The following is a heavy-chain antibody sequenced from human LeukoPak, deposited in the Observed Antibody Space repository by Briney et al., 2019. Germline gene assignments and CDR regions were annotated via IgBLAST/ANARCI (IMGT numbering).Heavy chain of an antibody. D-gene: IGHD3-10*01. CDR1: GFTFRTFW. CDR3: VDGESLLY. V-gene: IGHV3-7*03. Sequence: GGSLRLSCAVSGFTFRTFWMAWVRQAPGKGLEWVATIKQDGYEKRYVDSVRGRFTISRDNAKNLLYLQMNSLRVEDTAVYHCVDGESLLYWGQGTLVSVSS. CDR2: IKQDGYEK. J-gene: IGHJ4*02.